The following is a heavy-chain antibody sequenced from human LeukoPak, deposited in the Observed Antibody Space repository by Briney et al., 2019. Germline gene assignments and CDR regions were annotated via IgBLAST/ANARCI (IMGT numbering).Heavy chain of an antibody. J-gene: IGHJ4*02. CDR2: IYSGGST. Sequence: PGGSLRLSCAASGFTVSSNYMSWVRQAPGKGLEWVSVIYSGGSTYYADSVKGRFTISRDNSKNTLYLQMNSLRAEDTAVYYCARDADVDGIVGATRGDYWGQGTLVTVSS. CDR3: ARDADVDGIVGATRGDY. CDR1: GFTVSSNY. V-gene: IGHV3-53*05. D-gene: IGHD1-26*01.